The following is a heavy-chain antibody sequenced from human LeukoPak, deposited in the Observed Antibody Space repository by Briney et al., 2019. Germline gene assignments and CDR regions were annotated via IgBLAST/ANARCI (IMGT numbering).Heavy chain of an antibody. V-gene: IGHV3-30*18. CDR2: ISYDGSNK. Sequence: QPGGSLRLSCAASGFTFSSYGMHWVRQAPGKGLEWVAVISYDGSNKYYADSVKGRFTISRDNSKNTLYLQMNSLRAENTAVYYCAKAIAVDYWGQGTLVTVSS. J-gene: IGHJ4*02. CDR3: AKAIAVDY. D-gene: IGHD6-19*01. CDR1: GFTFSSYG.